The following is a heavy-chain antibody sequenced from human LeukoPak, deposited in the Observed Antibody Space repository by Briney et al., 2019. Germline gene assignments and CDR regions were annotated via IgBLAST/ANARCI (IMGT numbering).Heavy chain of an antibody. CDR3: ARLRVRGVLDY. Sequence: GSLRLSCAASGFAFRTYWMSWVRQAPGKGLEWIGEINHSGSTNYNPSLKSRVTISVDTSKNQFSLKLSSVTAADTAVYYCARLRVRGVLDYWGQGTLVTVSS. CDR1: GFAFRTYW. J-gene: IGHJ4*02. D-gene: IGHD3-10*01. CDR2: INHSGST. V-gene: IGHV4-34*01.